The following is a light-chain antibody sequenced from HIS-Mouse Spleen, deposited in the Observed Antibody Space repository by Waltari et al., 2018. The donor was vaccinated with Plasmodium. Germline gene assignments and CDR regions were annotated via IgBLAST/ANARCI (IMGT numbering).Light chain of an antibody. J-gene: IGLJ1*01. CDR2: DVS. CDR1: SSDVGGYNY. V-gene: IGLV2-11*01. Sequence: QSALTQPRPVSGSPGPSVTISCTGPSSDVGGYNYLPWYQPHPGKAPKLLIYDVSKRPSGVPDRFSGSKSGNTASLTISGLQAEDEADYYCCSYAGSYTYVFGTGTKVTVL. CDR3: CSYAGSYTYV.